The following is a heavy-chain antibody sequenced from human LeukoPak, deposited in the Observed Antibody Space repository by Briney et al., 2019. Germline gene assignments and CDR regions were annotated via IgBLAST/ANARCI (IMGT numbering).Heavy chain of an antibody. D-gene: IGHD5-12*01. CDR1: GASISNYY. J-gene: IGHJ4*02. V-gene: IGHV4-4*07. Sequence: SETLSLTCTVSGASISNYYWSWIRQPAGKGLEWIGRMYNSGSTIYNPSLQSRVTMSPDTSSNHFSLNLISVTAADTAVYYCVRAEGGGYARYWGQGTLVTVSS. CDR2: MYNSGST. CDR3: VRAEGGGYARY.